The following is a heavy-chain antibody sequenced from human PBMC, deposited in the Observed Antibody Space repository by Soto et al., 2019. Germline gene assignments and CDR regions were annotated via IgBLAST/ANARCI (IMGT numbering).Heavy chain of an antibody. CDR1: DSSISSYH. CDR3: ARMGLVVGGRAIAAAGKPKAWFDP. J-gene: IGHJ5*02. D-gene: IGHD6-13*01. Sequence: LSLTETGSDSSISSYHRVGIRQPPVKGLEWLGYIFYRGSTNYNPSRKSRVTITVDASKNHFSLKLSSVAAADTAGYYCARMGLVVGGRAIAAAGKPKAWFDPWVHGTLVTVSS. V-gene: IGHV4-59*01. CDR2: IFYRGST.